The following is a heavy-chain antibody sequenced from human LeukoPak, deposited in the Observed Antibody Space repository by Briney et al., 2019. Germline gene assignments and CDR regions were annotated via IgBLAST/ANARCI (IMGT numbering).Heavy chain of an antibody. CDR1: GYSFTSYW. J-gene: IGHJ5*02. CDR2: IYPGDSDT. Sequence: GESLKISCKGSGYSFTSYWIGWVRQMPGKGLEWMGVIYPGDSDTRYRPSFQGQVTTSADKSITTAYLQWSSMKASDTAMYYCARTSDIVLIQGGFGWLDPWGQGTLVTVSS. CDR3: ARTSDIVLIQGGFGWLDP. V-gene: IGHV5-51*01. D-gene: IGHD2-8*01.